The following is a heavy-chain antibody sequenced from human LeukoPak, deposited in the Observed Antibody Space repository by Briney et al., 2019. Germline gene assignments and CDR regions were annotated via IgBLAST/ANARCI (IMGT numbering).Heavy chain of an antibody. CDR1: GFSFSSYA. CDR3: ARENYYDSSGYCP. CDR2: ISYDGSNK. Sequence: PGGSLRLSCAASGFSFSSYAMHWVRQAPGKGLEWVAVISYDGSNKYYADSVKGRFTISRDNSKNTLYLQMNSLRAEDTAVYYCARENYYDSSGYCPWGQGTLVTVSS. D-gene: IGHD3-22*01. V-gene: IGHV3-30-3*01. J-gene: IGHJ5*02.